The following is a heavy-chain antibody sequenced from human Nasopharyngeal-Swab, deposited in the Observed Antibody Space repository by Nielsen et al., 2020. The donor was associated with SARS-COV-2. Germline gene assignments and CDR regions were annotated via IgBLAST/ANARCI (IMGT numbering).Heavy chain of an antibody. CDR2: ISSSSSYT. V-gene: IGHV3-11*06. CDR3: ARVSPPLLTGPYYYYGMDV. D-gene: IGHD3-9*01. Sequence: GGSLRLSCAASGFTFSDYYMSWIRQAPGKGLEWVSYISSSSSYTNYADSVKGRFTISRDNAKNSLYLQMNSLRAEDTAVYYCARVSPPLLTGPYYYYGMDVWGQGTTGTVSS. CDR1: GFTFSDYY. J-gene: IGHJ6*02.